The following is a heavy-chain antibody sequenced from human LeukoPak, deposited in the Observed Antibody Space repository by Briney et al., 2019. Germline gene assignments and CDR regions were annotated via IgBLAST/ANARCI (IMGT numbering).Heavy chain of an antibody. V-gene: IGHV3-33*01. D-gene: IGHD4-23*01. CDR2: IWYDGSKK. CDR3: ARGIQAKDGKGPNFDAFDI. J-gene: IGHJ3*02. Sequence: GRPLRLSCAASGFTFSSYVMHWVRHPPGKGLEWVAVIWYDGSKKYSADSVKGRFTISRDKSTNTLELQMNSLRAQDTAVYYCARGIQAKDGKGPNFDAFDIWGQGRMVTVSS. CDR1: GFTFSSYV.